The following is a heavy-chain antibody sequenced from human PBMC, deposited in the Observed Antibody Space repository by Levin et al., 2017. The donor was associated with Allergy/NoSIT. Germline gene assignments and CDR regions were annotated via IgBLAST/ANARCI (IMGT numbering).Heavy chain of an antibody. Sequence: GESLKISCKASGYTFTDYYMHWVRQAPGQGLEWMGWINPNSGGTNYAQKYQGRVTMTRDTSISTAYMELSRLRSDDTTVYYCASSHGYYYFDYWGQGTLVTVSS. J-gene: IGHJ4*02. CDR2: INPNSGGT. V-gene: IGHV1-2*02. CDR3: ASSHGYYYFDY. CDR1: GYTFTDYY. D-gene: IGHD3-22*01.